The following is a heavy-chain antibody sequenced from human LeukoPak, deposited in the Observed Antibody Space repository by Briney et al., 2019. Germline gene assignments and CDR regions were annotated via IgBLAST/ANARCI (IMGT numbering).Heavy chain of an antibody. V-gene: IGHV1-2*02. CDR1: GYTFTGYY. D-gene: IGHD3-16*01. J-gene: IGHJ4*02. Sequence: GASVKVSCKASGYTFTGYYMHWVRQAPGQGLEWMGWINPNSGGTNYAQKFQGRVTMTRDTSISTAYMELSSLRAEDTAIYYCAKGPGGFWVYWGQGTLVTVSS. CDR3: AKGPGGFWVY. CDR2: INPNSGGT.